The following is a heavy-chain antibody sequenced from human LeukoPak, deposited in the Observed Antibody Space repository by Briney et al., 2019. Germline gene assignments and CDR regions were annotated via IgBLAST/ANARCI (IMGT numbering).Heavy chain of an antibody. Sequence: GGSLRLSCAASGFTFSSYSMNWVRQAPGKGLEWVSYISSSSSTIYYADSVKGRFTISRDNAKNSLYLQMNSLRAEDTAVYYCARDLRWELRGWGQGTLVTVSS. D-gene: IGHD1-26*01. V-gene: IGHV3-48*01. CDR1: GFTFSSYS. CDR2: ISSSSSTI. CDR3: ARDLRWELRG. J-gene: IGHJ4*02.